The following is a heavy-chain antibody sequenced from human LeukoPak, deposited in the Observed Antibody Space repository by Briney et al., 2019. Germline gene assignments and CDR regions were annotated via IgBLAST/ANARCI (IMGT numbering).Heavy chain of an antibody. J-gene: IGHJ4*02. D-gene: IGHD3-3*01. Sequence: AGGSLRLSCAASGFTFSSYAMNWVRQAPGKGLVWVSRINSDGSSTSYADSVKGRFTISRDNAKDTLYLQMNSLRAEDTAVYYCATVSWGHDFWSGYTPPDYWGQGTLVTVSS. V-gene: IGHV3-74*01. CDR3: ATVSWGHDFWSGYTPPDY. CDR1: GFTFSSYA. CDR2: INSDGSST.